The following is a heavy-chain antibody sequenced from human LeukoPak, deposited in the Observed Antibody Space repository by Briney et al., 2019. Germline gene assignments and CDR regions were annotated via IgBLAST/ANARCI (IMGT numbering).Heavy chain of an antibody. D-gene: IGHD5-12*01. V-gene: IGHV3-23*01. Sequence: GGSLRLSCAASGFTFSNFAMSWVRLTPGKGLEWVSSISGSGATSFSADSVKGRFTISRDNAKNSLYLQMNSLRAEDTAVYYCARAGSHRNSGYDYWGQGTLVTVSS. CDR2: ISGSGATS. CDR3: ARAGSHRNSGYDY. CDR1: GFTFSNFA. J-gene: IGHJ4*02.